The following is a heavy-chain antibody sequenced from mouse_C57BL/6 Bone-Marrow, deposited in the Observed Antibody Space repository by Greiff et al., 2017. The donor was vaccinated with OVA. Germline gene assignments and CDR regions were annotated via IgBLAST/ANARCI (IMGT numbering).Heavy chain of an antibody. J-gene: IGHJ1*03. CDR1: GSPFTSYW. CDR3: ARGELWLRRRSYWYFDV. CDR2: INPRTGGN. D-gene: IGHD2-2*01. V-gene: IGHV1-53*01. Sequence: VQLQQSGTELVKPGASVKLSCKASGSPFTSYWMNWVKPRPGQGLEWIGNINPRTGGNTSNEKIKSKATLTVDKASSTAYMQLSSLTSDDSAVYYCARGELWLRRRSYWYFDVWGTGTTVTVSS.